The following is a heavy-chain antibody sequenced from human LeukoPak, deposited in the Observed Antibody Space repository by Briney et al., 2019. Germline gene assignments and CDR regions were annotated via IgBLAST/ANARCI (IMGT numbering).Heavy chain of an antibody. CDR2: ISVSSDSI. CDR3: ARGTPSSSGWLYYGMDV. J-gene: IGHJ6*02. CDR1: GFTFSSYS. D-gene: IGHD6-19*01. Sequence: PGGSLRLSCAASGFTFSSYSMHWVRQGPGKGLEWVSSISVSSDSIYYADSVKGRFIISRDNAKNSLYLQMNSLRAEDTAVYYCARGTPSSSGWLYYGMDVWGQGTTVTVSS. V-gene: IGHV3-21*01.